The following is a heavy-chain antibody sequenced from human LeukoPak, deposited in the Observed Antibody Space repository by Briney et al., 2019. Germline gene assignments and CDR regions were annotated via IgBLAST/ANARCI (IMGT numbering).Heavy chain of an antibody. Sequence: PGGSLRLSCAASGFIFDNYWMSWVRQAPEKGLEWVANIKQDESAKYYVDSVKGRFTISRDNAKNSLYLQMNSLRAEDTAVYYCARDSGSWELLYYYYMDVWGKGTTVTVSS. J-gene: IGHJ6*03. CDR3: ARDSGSWELLYYYYMDV. CDR1: GFIFDNYW. V-gene: IGHV3-7*01. CDR2: IKQDESAK. D-gene: IGHD1-26*01.